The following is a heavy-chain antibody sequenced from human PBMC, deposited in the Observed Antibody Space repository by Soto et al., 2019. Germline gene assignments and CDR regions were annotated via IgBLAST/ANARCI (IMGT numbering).Heavy chain of an antibody. D-gene: IGHD2-2*01. V-gene: IGHV3-7*04. CDR1: GFTFSSYW. J-gene: IGHJ6*02. Sequence: PGGSLRLSCAASGFTFSSYWMSWVRQAPGKGLEWVANIKQDGSEKYYVDSVKGRFTISRDNAKNSLYLQMNSLRAEDTAVYYCARGPATAWDYYYYGMDVWGQGTTVTVSS. CDR3: ARGPATAWDYYYYGMDV. CDR2: IKQDGSEK.